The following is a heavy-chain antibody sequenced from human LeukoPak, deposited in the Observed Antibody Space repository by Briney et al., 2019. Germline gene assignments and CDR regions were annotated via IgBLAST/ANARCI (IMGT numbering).Heavy chain of an antibody. Sequence: GGSLRLSCVASGFTFNNSTLTWVRQAPGKGLEWVSYISRTGDDTYYTDSVRGRFIISRDNAKNSLFLQMNSLRVEDTGVYYCARPWGSWGQGTLVTVSS. CDR3: ARPWGS. V-gene: IGHV3-21*05. CDR2: ISRTGDDT. D-gene: IGHD7-27*01. J-gene: IGHJ5*02. CDR1: GFTFNNST.